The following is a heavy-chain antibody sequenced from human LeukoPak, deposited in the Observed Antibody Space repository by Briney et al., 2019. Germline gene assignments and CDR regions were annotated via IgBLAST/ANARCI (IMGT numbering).Heavy chain of an antibody. CDR1: GGSFSGYY. V-gene: IGHV4-34*01. D-gene: IGHD2-15*01. CDR3: ARDPVNCSGGSCYGY. Sequence: PSETLSLTCAVYGGSFSGYYWSWIRQPPGKGLEWIGEINHSGSTNYNSSLKSRVTISVDTSKNQFSLKLTSVTAADTAVYYCARDPVNCSGGSCYGYWGQGTLVTVSS. J-gene: IGHJ4*02. CDR2: INHSGST.